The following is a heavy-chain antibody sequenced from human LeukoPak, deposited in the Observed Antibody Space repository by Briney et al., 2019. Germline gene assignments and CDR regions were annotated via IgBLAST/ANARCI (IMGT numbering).Heavy chain of an antibody. V-gene: IGHV3-48*01. D-gene: IGHD1-26*01. CDR3: ARDPDQGRGFDF. J-gene: IGHJ4*02. CDR1: GFTFSSYS. Sequence: GGSLRLSCAASGFTFSSYSMNWVRQAPGKGLEWVSYISSSSTTIYYADSVKGRFTISRDNAKNSLYLQMNSPRVEDTAVYYCARDPDQGRGFDFWGQGTLVTASS. CDR2: ISSSSTTI.